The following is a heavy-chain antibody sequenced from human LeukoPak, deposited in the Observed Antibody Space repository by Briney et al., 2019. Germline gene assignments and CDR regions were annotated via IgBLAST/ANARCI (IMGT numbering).Heavy chain of an antibody. CDR2: ISSSSSSI. Sequence: GGSLRLSCAASGFTFKNYNMHWVRQAPGKGLECISYISSSSSSIYSADSVQGRFTVSRDNAKNSLFPQMNSLRAEDTAVYYCARENYADLFDYWGQGTLVTVSS. CDR1: GFTFKNYN. V-gene: IGHV3-48*01. CDR3: ARENYADLFDY. J-gene: IGHJ4*02. D-gene: IGHD3-16*01.